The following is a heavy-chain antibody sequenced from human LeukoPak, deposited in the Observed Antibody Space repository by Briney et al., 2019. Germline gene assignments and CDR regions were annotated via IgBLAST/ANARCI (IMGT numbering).Heavy chain of an antibody. J-gene: IGHJ4*02. Sequence: SETLSLTCAVYGGSFSGYYWSWIRQPPGKGLEWIGEVNHSGSTNYNPSLKSRVTISVDTSKNQFSLKLSSVTAADTAVYYCARAYLHSRYCTNGVCYLGGKYYFDYWGQGTLVTVSS. CDR1: GGSFSGYY. CDR2: VNHSGST. D-gene: IGHD2-8*01. V-gene: IGHV4-34*01. CDR3: ARAYLHSRYCTNGVCYLGGKYYFDY.